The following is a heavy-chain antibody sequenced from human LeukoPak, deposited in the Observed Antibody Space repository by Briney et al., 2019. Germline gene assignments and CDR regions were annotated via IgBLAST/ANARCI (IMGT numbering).Heavy chain of an antibody. J-gene: IGHJ4*02. Sequence: GRSLRLSCAASGFTFSNYGMHWVRLAPGKGLEWVAGIWYDGSKKNYADSVKGRFTIFRDDSKNTLYLQMNSLRAEDTAVYSCARDLSYGSFEFWGQGTLVTVSS. D-gene: IGHD3-10*01. V-gene: IGHV3-33*01. CDR1: GFTFSNYG. CDR3: ARDLSYGSFEF. CDR2: IWYDGSKK.